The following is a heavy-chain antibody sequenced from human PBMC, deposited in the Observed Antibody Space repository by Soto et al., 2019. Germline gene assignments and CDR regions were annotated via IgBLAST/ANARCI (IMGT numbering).Heavy chain of an antibody. J-gene: IGHJ6*02. Sequence: GESLKISCKGSGYSFTSYWISWVRQMPGKGLEWMGRIDPSDSYTNYSPSFQGHVTISADKSISTAYLQWSSLKASDTAMYYCARNYGSGSYYYYYGMDVWGQGTTVTV. CDR2: IDPSDSYT. CDR1: GYSFTSYW. D-gene: IGHD3-10*01. V-gene: IGHV5-10-1*01. CDR3: ARNYGSGSYYYYYGMDV.